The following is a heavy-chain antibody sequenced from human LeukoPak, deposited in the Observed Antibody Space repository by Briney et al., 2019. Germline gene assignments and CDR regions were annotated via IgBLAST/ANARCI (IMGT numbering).Heavy chain of an antibody. CDR1: GGSISIYY. J-gene: IGHJ4*02. Sequence: SETLSLTCTVSGGSISIYYWSWIRQPPGKGLEWIGYIYYSGSTNYNPSLKSRVTISVDTSKNQFSLKLSSVTAADTAVYYCARETYYYDSSGYLFDYWGQGTLVTVSS. V-gene: IGHV4-59*01. CDR3: ARETYYYDSSGYLFDY. CDR2: IYYSGST. D-gene: IGHD3-22*01.